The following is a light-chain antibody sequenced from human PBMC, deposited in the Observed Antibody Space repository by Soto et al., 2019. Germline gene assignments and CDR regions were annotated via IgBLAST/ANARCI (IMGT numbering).Light chain of an antibody. Sequence: DIQMTQSPSSLSASVGDRVTITCRASQSISSYLNWYQQKPGKAPKLLIYAASSLQSGVPSRFSGSGSGTDFTFTISSMQPEDIATYYCQKYDNLPITFGQGTRLEIK. CDR1: QSISSY. CDR2: AAS. CDR3: QKYDNLPIT. V-gene: IGKV1-33*01. J-gene: IGKJ5*01.